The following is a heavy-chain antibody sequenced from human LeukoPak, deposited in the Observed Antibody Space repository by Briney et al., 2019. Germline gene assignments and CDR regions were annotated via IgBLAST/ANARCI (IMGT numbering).Heavy chain of an antibody. CDR1: GYSFTSYC. D-gene: IGHD6-13*01. Sequence: GESLKISCKGSGYSFTSYCIGWGRQMPGKGVEWMRIIYPGDSDTRYSPSFQGQVTISADKSISTAYLQWSSLKASDTAMYDCARSRGSSWYVYYYYLDVWGKGTTVTVSS. CDR2: IYPGDSDT. J-gene: IGHJ6*03. V-gene: IGHV5-51*01. CDR3: ARSRGSSWYVYYYYLDV.